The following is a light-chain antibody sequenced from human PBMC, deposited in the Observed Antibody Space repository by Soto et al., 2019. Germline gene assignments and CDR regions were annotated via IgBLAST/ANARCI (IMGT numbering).Light chain of an antibody. J-gene: IGKJ1*01. CDR2: KAS. V-gene: IGKV1-5*03. CDR1: QTISSW. Sequence: DIQITQSPSTLPVYLPPSVTITCPASQTISSWLAWYQQKPGKAPKLLIYKASTLRSGVPSRFSGSGSGTEFTLTISSLQTDDFATYYCKHYNSYSEAFGKGTKVDIK. CDR3: KHYNSYSEA.